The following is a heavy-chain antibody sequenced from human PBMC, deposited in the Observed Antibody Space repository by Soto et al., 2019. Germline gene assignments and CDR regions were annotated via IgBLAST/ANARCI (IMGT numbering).Heavy chain of an antibody. Sequence: QVQLVQSGAEVKKPGASVKVSCKASGYTFNGYYMHWVLQAHGQGPEWMGWINPNSGGTTHAQKFQGRVTVTRDTSISTAYMELSSLGSDDTDVYYCARGGSSSLDYWGQGTLVTVSS. J-gene: IGHJ4*02. CDR2: INPNSGGT. CDR1: GYTFNGYY. V-gene: IGHV1-2*02. CDR3: ARGGSSSLDY. D-gene: IGHD6-6*01.